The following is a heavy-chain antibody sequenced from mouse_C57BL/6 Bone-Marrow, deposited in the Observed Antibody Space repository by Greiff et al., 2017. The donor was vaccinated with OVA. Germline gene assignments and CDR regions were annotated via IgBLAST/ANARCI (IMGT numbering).Heavy chain of an antibody. J-gene: IGHJ3*01. CDR1: GYSITSGYY. Sequence: EVQVVESGPGLVKPSQSLSLTCSVTGYSITSGYYWNWIRQFPGNKLEWMGYISYDGSNNYNPSLKNRISITRDTSKNQFFLKLNSVTTEDTATYYCARERWLLPPWFAYWGQGTLVTVSA. CDR3: ARERWLLPPWFAY. D-gene: IGHD2-3*01. V-gene: IGHV3-6*01. CDR2: ISYDGSN.